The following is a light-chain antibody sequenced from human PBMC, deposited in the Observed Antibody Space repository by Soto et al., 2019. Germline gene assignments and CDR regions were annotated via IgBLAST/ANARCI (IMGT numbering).Light chain of an antibody. Sequence: DIVVTQSPCTLSLSPGERATLSCRASQSVSSSYLAWYQQKPGQAPRLLIYGASSRATGIPDRFSGSGSGTDFTLPISSLEPEDFEVYYCQKYGSSPETFGQGTKGDIK. V-gene: IGKV3-20*01. CDR3: QKYGSSPET. CDR1: QSVSSSY. CDR2: GAS. J-gene: IGKJ1*01.